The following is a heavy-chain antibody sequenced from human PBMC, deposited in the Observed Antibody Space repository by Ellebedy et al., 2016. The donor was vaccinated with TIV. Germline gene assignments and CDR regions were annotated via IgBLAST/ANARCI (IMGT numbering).Heavy chain of an antibody. V-gene: IGHV3-23*01. J-gene: IGHJ6*02. CDR1: GFTFSSYA. CDR2: ISGSGGST. Sequence: GESLKISXAASGFTFSSYAMSWVRQAPGKGLEWVSAISGSGGSTYYADSVKGRFTISRDNAKNSLFLQMNSLRAEDTAVYYCARDGYYFAMDVWGQGTTVAVSS. CDR3: ARDGYYFAMDV.